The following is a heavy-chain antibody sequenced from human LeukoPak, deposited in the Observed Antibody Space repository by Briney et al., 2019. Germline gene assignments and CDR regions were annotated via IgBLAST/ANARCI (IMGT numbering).Heavy chain of an antibody. J-gene: IGHJ4*02. CDR3: TRDTEKYCSGGSCYGSSDY. CDR1: GFTLGDYA. D-gene: IGHD2-15*01. Sequence: GGSLRLSCTASGFTLGDYAMSWVRQAPGKGLEWVGFIRSKAYGGTTEYAASVKGRFTISRDDSKSIAYLQMNSLKTEDTAVYYCTRDTEKYCSGGSCYGSSDYWGQGTLVTVSS. V-gene: IGHV3-49*04. CDR2: IRSKAYGGTT.